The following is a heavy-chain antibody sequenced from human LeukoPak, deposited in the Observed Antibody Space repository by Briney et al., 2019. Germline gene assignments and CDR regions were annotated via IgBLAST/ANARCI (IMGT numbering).Heavy chain of an antibody. V-gene: IGHV1-3*01. CDR3: ARGIDYGGKEGFGY. Sequence: ASVKVSCKASGYTFTSYAMHWVRQAPRQRLEWMGWINAGNGNTKYSQKFQGRVTITRDTSASTAYMELSRLRSEDTAVYYCARGIDYGGKEGFGYWGQGTLVTVSS. D-gene: IGHD4-23*01. J-gene: IGHJ4*02. CDR1: GYTFTSYA. CDR2: INAGNGNT.